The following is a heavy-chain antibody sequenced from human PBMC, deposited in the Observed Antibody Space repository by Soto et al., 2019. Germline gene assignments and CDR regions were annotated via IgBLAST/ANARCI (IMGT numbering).Heavy chain of an antibody. J-gene: IGHJ4*02. CDR1: GDTFTIFA. V-gene: IGHV1-69*12. Sequence: QVQLVQSGAEVKKPGSSVKVSCKASGDTFTIFAISWVRQAPGQGLEWMGGIIPTIGTTNYAQRFQGRITIPGDESTGTACLELNSPKSEGTAVYYCATDLGSGYDPGDYWGQGTLVTVSS. CDR3: ATDLGSGYDPGDY. CDR2: IIPTIGTT. D-gene: IGHD5-12*01.